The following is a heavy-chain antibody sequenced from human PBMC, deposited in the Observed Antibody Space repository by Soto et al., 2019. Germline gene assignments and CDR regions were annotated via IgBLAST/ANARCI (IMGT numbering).Heavy chain of an antibody. CDR3: AKGPGYYYDSSGYYPPFDY. CDR1: GFTFSSYA. Sequence: GGSRLSCAASGFTFSSYAMSWVRQAPGKGLEWVSAISGSGGSTYYADSVKGRFTISRDNSKNTLYLQMNSLRAEDTAVYYCAKGPGYYYDSSGYYPPFDYWGQGTLVTVSS. J-gene: IGHJ4*02. CDR2: ISGSGGST. D-gene: IGHD3-22*01. V-gene: IGHV3-23*01.